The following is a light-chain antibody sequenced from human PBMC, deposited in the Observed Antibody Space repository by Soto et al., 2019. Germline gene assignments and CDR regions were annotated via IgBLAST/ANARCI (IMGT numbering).Light chain of an antibody. CDR2: AAS. CDR3: QKYNSAPFT. Sequence: DIQMTQSPSSLSASVGDRVAIICGGSQGIRNYLAWYQQKPGKVPKLLIYAASTLQSGVPSRFSVSGSGTDFTLTISSLQPEDVATYYCQKYNSAPFTFGPGTKVDIK. V-gene: IGKV1-27*01. CDR1: QGIRNY. J-gene: IGKJ3*01.